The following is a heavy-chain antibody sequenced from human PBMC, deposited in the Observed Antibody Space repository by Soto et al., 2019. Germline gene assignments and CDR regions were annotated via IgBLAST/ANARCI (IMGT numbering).Heavy chain of an antibody. CDR1: GFTFSSYG. CDR2: ISYDGSNK. Sequence: CAASGFTFSSYGMHWVRQAPGKGLEWVAVISYDGSNKYYADSVKGRFTISRDNSKNTLYLQMNSLRAEDTAVYYCAKDKGRYCSGGSCYSDYYGMDVWGQGTTVTVSS. J-gene: IGHJ6*02. CDR3: AKDKGRYCSGGSCYSDYYGMDV. D-gene: IGHD2-15*01. V-gene: IGHV3-30*18.